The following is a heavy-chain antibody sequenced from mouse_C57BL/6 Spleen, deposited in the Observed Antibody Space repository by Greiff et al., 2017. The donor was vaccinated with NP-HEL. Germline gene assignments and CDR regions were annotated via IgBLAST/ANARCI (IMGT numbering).Heavy chain of an antibody. D-gene: IGHD4-1*01. J-gene: IGHJ2*01. CDR2: IDPENGDT. CDR3: TTLNHILGGY. Sequence: EVMLVESGAELVRPGASVKLSCTASGFNIKDDYMHWVKQRPEQGLEWIGWIDPENGDTEYASKFQGKATITADTSSNTAYLQLSSLTSEDTAVYYCTTLNHILGGYWGQGTTLTVSS. CDR1: GFNIKDDY. V-gene: IGHV14-4*01.